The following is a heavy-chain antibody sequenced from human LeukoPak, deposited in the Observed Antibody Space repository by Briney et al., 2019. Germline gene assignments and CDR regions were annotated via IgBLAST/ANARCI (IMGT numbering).Heavy chain of an antibody. D-gene: IGHD5-24*01. CDR1: GGTFSSYA. Sequence: SVKVSCKASGGTFSSYAISWVRQAPGQGLEWMRGIIPIFGTANYAQKFQGRVTITADESTSTAYMELSSLRSEDTAVYYCASSPEMATIRRNLYYYYGMDVWGQGTTVTVSS. CDR3: ASSPEMATIRRNLYYYYGMDV. V-gene: IGHV1-69*13. J-gene: IGHJ6*02. CDR2: IIPIFGTA.